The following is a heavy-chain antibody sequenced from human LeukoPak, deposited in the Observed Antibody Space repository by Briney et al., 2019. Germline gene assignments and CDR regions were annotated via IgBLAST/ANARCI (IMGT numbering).Heavy chain of an antibody. D-gene: IGHD3-10*01. CDR3: TISITMVRGVIIINWFDS. V-gene: IGHV1-69*06. CDR2: IIPAFGTA. Sequence: ASVKVSCKASGGTFSNYVINWVRQAPGQGLEWMGGIIPAFGTANYAQKFQGRVTITADKSTNTAYMELSSLRSDDTAVYYCTISITMVRGVIIINWFDSRGQGTLVTVSS. J-gene: IGHJ5*01. CDR1: GGTFSNYV.